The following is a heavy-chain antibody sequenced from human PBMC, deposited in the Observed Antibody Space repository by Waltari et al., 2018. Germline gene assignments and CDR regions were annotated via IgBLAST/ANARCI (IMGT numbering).Heavy chain of an antibody. D-gene: IGHD5-18*01. Sequence: QVQLVQSGAEVKKPGASVKVSCKASGYTFTSYDINWVRQATGQGLEWMGWMNPNSGNTGYTQKFQGRVTMTRDTSISTAYMELSSLRSEDTAVYYCARVPTRYNYGWLSWFDPWGQGTLVTVSS. V-gene: IGHV1-8*01. CDR2: MNPNSGNT. J-gene: IGHJ5*02. CDR1: GYTFTSYD. CDR3: ARVPTRYNYGWLSWFDP.